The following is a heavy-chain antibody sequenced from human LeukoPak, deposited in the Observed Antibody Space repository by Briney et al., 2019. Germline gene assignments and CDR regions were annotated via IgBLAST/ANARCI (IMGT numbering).Heavy chain of an antibody. CDR3: ARDLGGDYDILTGYYTDDYYYYGMDV. CDR2: ISSSSSYK. Sequence: PGGSLRLSCAASGFTFSSYSMNWVRQAPGKGLEWVSSISSSSSYKYYADSVKGRFTISRDNAKNSLCLQMNSLRAEDTAVYYCARDLGGDYDILTGYYTDDYYYYGMDVWGQGTTVTVSS. D-gene: IGHD3-9*01. J-gene: IGHJ6*02. V-gene: IGHV3-21*01. CDR1: GFTFSSYS.